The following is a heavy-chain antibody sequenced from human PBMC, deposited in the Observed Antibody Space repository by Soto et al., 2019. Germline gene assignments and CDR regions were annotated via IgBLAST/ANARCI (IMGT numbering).Heavy chain of an antibody. V-gene: IGHV4-39*01. CDR2: IYYSGST. D-gene: IGHD6-6*01. Sequence: SETLSLTCTVSGGSISSSSYYWGWIRQPPGKGLEWIGSIYYSGSTYYNPSLKSRFTISEDTSKNHFSLKLSSVTAADTAVYYCATHSSLDVWGKGTTVTVSS. CDR1: GGSISSSSYY. J-gene: IGHJ6*04. CDR3: ATHSSLDV.